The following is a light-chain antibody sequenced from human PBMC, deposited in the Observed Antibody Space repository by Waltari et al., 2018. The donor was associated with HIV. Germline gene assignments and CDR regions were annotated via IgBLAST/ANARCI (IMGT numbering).Light chain of an antibody. CDR3: SSYTSSSTLV. Sequence: GSLGQSVTISCTGTSSDVGSYNRVSWYQQPPGTAPKLMIYEVSNRPSGVPDRFSGSKSGNTASLTISGLQAEDEADYYCSSYTSSSTLVFGGGTKLTVL. J-gene: IGLJ2*01. CDR1: SSDVGSYNR. CDR2: EVS. V-gene: IGLV2-18*02.